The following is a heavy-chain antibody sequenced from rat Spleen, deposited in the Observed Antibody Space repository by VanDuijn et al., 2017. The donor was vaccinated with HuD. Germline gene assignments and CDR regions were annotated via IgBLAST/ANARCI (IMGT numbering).Heavy chain of an antibody. D-gene: IGHD1-7*01. V-gene: IGHV5-20*01. J-gene: IGHJ2*01. CDR1: GFTFSDYY. CDR2: ISSDGGRN. Sequence: EVQMVESGGGLVQPGRSLKLSCAASGFTFSDYYMAWVRQAPTKGLVWVATISSDGGRNFYRDSVKGRFTIARDNAKSSLYLQMDSLRSEDKATYYCTRGGMLRPFFFDYWGQGVMVTVSS. CDR3: TRGGMLRPFFFDY.